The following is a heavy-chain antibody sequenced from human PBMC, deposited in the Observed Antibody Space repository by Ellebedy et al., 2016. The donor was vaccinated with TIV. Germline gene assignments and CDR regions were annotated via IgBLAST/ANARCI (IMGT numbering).Heavy chain of an antibody. V-gene: IGHV4-39*07. CDR1: GGSMSSNDYY. Sequence: MPSETLSLTCTVSGGSMSSNDYYWGWIRQPPGKGLEWIGSIYYSGSAYYNPSLKSRVTVSVDTSKNKFSLNLSSVTAADTAVYYCARDPALPRGRFDTWGQGTLVTVSS. CDR3: ARDPALPRGRFDT. J-gene: IGHJ5*02. CDR2: IYYSGSA.